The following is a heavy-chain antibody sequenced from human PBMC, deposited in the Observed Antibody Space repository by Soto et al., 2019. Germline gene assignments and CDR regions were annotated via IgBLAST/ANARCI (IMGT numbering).Heavy chain of an antibody. CDR2: IKQDGSEK. V-gene: IGHV3-7*01. CDR3: ARDGYNLIDY. D-gene: IGHD5-12*01. Sequence: AGSLTLSCAASGFTFSSYWMICGRQAPGKGVEWVANIKQDGSEKYYVDSVKGRFTISRDNAKNSLYLQMNSLRAEDTAVYYCARDGYNLIDYWGQGTLVTVSS. CDR1: GFTFSSYW. J-gene: IGHJ4*02.